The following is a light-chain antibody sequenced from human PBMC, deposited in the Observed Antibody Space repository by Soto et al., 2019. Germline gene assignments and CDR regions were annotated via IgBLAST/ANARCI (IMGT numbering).Light chain of an antibody. CDR1: QGISDY. J-gene: IGKJ1*01. CDR3: QQTYSFPWT. V-gene: IGKV1-39*01. Sequence: DIQMTQSPSSLSASVGDRVTISCRASQGISDYLSWFQQKPGEAPKLLINTASTLQSGVPIRFSGAGSRTHFSFTISGLQPEDSATYYCQQTYSFPWTFGQGTRVDIK. CDR2: TAS.